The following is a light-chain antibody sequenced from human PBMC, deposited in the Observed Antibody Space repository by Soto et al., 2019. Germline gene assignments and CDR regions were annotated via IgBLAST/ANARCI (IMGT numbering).Light chain of an antibody. Sequence: QSVLTQPASVSGSPGQSITISCTGTTSDVGGYNYVSWYQHHPGRAPRLVIYDVSNRPSGLSNRFSGSKSGNTASLTISGLQAEDEADYYCSSYTSISTLAVFGGGTKLTVL. CDR2: DVS. V-gene: IGLV2-14*03. CDR3: SSYTSISTLAV. J-gene: IGLJ2*01. CDR1: TSDVGGYNY.